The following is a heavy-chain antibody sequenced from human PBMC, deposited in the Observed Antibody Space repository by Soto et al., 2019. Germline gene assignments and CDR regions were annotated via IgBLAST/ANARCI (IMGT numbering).Heavy chain of an antibody. CDR1: GFTFSSYG. D-gene: IGHD3-22*01. CDR3: ARESIGYYDSSGYDFDY. V-gene: IGHV3-33*01. J-gene: IGHJ4*02. CDR2: IWYDGSNK. Sequence: QPGGSLRLSCAASGFTFSSYGMHWVRQAPGKGLEWVAVIWYDGSNKYYADSVKGRFTISRDNAKNSLYLQMNSLRAEDTAVYYCARESIGYYDSSGYDFDYWGQGTLVTVSS.